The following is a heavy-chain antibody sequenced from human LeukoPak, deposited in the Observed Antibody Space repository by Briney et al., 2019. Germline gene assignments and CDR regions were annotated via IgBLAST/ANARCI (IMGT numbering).Heavy chain of an antibody. D-gene: IGHD3-10*01. Sequence: GASVKVSCKASGYTFTTYDINWVRQATGQGLEWMGWMNPNSGTTGYAQKFQGRVSMTRNTSMSTAYMELSSLRSEDTAVYYCARANYYGSGEQDLDYWGQGTLVTVSS. CDR3: ARANYYGSGEQDLDY. V-gene: IGHV1-8*01. CDR1: GYTFTTYD. J-gene: IGHJ4*02. CDR2: MNPNSGTT.